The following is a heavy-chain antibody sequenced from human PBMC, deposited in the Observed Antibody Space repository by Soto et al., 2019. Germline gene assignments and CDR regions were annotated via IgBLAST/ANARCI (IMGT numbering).Heavy chain of an antibody. CDR3: AHMAPCASYGNLNFDY. CDR2: IHWDDDK. V-gene: IGHV2-5*02. CDR1: GFSLDTRGVA. Sequence: QITLKESGPTLVKPIQPLTLTCTFSGFSLDTRGVAVGWIRQPPGKALEWLAVIHWDDDKRYSPSLKSRLTISKDTSKNHVDLSMTNMGPVNTATYYSAHMAPCASYGNLNFDYWGQRTLVTVSS. D-gene: IGHD4-17*01. J-gene: IGHJ4*02.